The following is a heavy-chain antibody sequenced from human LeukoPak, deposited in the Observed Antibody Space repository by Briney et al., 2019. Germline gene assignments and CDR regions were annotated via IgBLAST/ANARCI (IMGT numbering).Heavy chain of an antibody. Sequence: PGASVKVSCKTSGYTFTNYYVHWVRQAPGQGLEWMGYIVPDSGGADYDQKFQGRVTMTRDKSISTVYMELSSLRSDDTAVYYCARTTVVTPQIDYWGQGTLVTVSS. CDR3: ARTTVVTPQIDY. CDR2: IVPDSGGA. J-gene: IGHJ4*02. CDR1: GYTFTNYY. V-gene: IGHV1-2*02. D-gene: IGHD4-23*01.